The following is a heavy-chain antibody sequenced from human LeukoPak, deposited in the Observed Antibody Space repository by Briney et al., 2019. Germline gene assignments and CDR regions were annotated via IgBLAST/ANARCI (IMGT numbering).Heavy chain of an antibody. CDR1: GITFSSYW. CDR3: ARAPGEGWFDP. CDR2: IKQDGSEK. V-gene: IGHV3-7*01. Sequence: PGGSLRLSCAASGITFSSYWMSWVRQAPGKGLEWVASIKQDGSEKYYVDSVKGRFTISRDNAKNSLYLQMNSLRAEDTALYYCARAPGEGWFDPWGQGTLVTVSS. J-gene: IGHJ5*02. D-gene: IGHD4-17*01.